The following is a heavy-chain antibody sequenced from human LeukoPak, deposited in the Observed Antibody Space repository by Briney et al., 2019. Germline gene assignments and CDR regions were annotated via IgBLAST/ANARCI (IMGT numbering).Heavy chain of an antibody. Sequence: GGSLRLSCAASGFTFSSYSMNWVRQAPGKGLEWVSSISSSSSYIYYADSVKGRFTISRDNAKNSLYLQMNSLRAEDTALYHCARGGYSSSWYVHGGGDYYYMDVWGKGTTVTISS. CDR1: GFTFSSYS. CDR2: ISSSSSYI. J-gene: IGHJ6*03. V-gene: IGHV3-21*04. CDR3: ARGGYSSSWYVHGGGDYYYMDV. D-gene: IGHD6-13*01.